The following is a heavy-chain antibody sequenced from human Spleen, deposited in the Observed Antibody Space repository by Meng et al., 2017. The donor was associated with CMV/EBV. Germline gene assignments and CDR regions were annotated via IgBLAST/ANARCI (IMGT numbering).Heavy chain of an antibody. J-gene: IGHJ6*02. V-gene: IGHV3-30*02. D-gene: IGHD1-26*01. CDR3: ARDDRDRSGNSYYYYYGFDV. CDR1: GFTFSNYG. Sequence: GGSLRLSCAASGFTFSNYGMHWVRQAPGKGLEWVAFIRYDGSAKYYVESVKGRFTISRDNSRSTVYLQVNSLRPEDTAMYYCARDDRDRSGNSYYYYYGFDVWGQGTTVTVSS. CDR2: IRYDGSAK.